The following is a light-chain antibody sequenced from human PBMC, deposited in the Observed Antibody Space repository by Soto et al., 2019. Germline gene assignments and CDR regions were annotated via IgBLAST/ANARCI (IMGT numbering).Light chain of an antibody. CDR1: QSISSN. V-gene: IGKV3-15*01. CDR3: QQYHDRPPLT. J-gene: IGKJ4*01. Sequence: EIVMPQSPATLSVSPGERATLSFRASQSISSNLAWYQQRPGQAPRLLIYGTSTRATGIPARFSGSGSGTEFTLTISSLQSEDFAIYYCQQYHDRPPLTFGGGTKVDTK. CDR2: GTS.